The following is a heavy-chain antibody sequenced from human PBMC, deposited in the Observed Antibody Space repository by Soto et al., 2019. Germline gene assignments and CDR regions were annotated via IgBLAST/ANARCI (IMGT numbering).Heavy chain of an antibody. D-gene: IGHD3-10*01. Sequence: QVQLQQWGAGLLKPSETLSLTCAVYGGSFSGYQWSWIRQTPGKGLEWIGEINDSGNINYNPSLKRRITIVVDTAKKQISLKLRSVTAADTAVYYCARGLILWFGELSRRGGYYYYMDVWGKGTTVTVSS. CDR1: GGSFSGYQ. CDR2: INDSGNI. J-gene: IGHJ6*03. CDR3: ARGLILWFGELSRRGGYYYYMDV. V-gene: IGHV4-34*01.